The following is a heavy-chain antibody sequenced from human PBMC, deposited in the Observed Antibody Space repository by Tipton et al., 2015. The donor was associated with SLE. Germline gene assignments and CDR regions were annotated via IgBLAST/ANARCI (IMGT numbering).Heavy chain of an antibody. J-gene: IGHJ4*02. CDR2: IYHSGTA. D-gene: IGHD3-22*01. CDR1: GGSISSSRYY. Sequence: TLSLTCTVSGGSISSSRYYWGWIRQPPGKGLEWIGSIYHSGTAYYNPSLKSRVTISVDTSKNQFSLKLSSVTAADTAVYYCAREKPPYDSSGYYFDYWGQGTLVTVSS. V-gene: IGHV4-39*07. CDR3: AREKPPYDSSGYYFDY.